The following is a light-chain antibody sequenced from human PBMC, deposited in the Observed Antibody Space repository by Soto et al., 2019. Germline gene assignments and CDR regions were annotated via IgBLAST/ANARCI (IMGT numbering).Light chain of an antibody. Sequence: EIVLTQSPDTRSLSPGERATLSCRPSQSVTSTYLAWYRHKPGQAPRLLIYRASTRATGIPDRLSGRGSGTACPLTISGLEPEDVAVYYCQQYDSSPLTFGGGTKVEIK. CDR3: QQYDSSPLT. CDR2: RAS. J-gene: IGKJ4*02. CDR1: QSVTSTY. V-gene: IGKV3-20*01.